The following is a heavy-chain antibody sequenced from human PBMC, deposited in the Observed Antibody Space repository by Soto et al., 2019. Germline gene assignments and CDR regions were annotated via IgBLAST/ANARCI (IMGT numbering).Heavy chain of an antibody. J-gene: IGHJ3*02. CDR3: AREGDYYDSSGAFDN. D-gene: IGHD3-22*01. CDR2: INAGNGNT. Sequence: QVQLVQSGAEVKKPGASVKVSCKASGYTFTSYAMHWVRQAPGQRLEWMGWINAGNGNTKYSQKFQGRVTITRDTSASTAYMELSSLRSEDTAVYYCAREGDYYDSSGAFDNWGQGTMVTVSS. CDR1: GYTFTSYA. V-gene: IGHV1-3*01.